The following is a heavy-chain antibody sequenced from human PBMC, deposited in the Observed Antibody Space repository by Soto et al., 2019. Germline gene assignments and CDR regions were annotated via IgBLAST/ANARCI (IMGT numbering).Heavy chain of an antibody. Sequence: PSQTLSLTCAISGDSVSSNSAAWNWIRQSPSRGLEWLGRTYYRSKWYNDYAVSVKSRITINPDTSKNQFSLQLNSVTPEDTAVYYCARVTGAMATIWSNWFDPWGQGTRVTVSS. CDR2: TYYRSKWYN. V-gene: IGHV6-1*01. CDR1: GDSVSSNSAA. J-gene: IGHJ5*02. D-gene: IGHD5-12*01. CDR3: ARVTGAMATIWSNWFDP.